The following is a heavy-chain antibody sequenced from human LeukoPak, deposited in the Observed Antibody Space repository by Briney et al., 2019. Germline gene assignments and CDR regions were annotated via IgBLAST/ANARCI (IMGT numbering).Heavy chain of an antibody. V-gene: IGHV3-23*01. CDR2: ISGTGGAT. CDR1: GFSFGNYA. D-gene: IGHD2-21*01. CDR3: VKDPRDTYGTNWFVS. Sequence: PGGSLRLSCVASGFSFGNYAMSWVRQAPGKGLQWVSQISGTGGATWYASFARDRFTISRDNSKKTLYLQMSGLRVEDTAMYYCVKDPRDTYGTNWFVSWGQGTLLIVSS. J-gene: IGHJ5*01.